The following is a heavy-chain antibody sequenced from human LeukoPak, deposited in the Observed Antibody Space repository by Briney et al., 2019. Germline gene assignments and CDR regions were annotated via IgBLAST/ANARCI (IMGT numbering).Heavy chain of an antibody. J-gene: IGHJ3*02. CDR3: ANHIITDSGGWDDAFDI. Sequence: GGSLRLSCAASGFTFSSYAMSWVRQAPGKGLEWVSAISGSGGSTYYADSVKGRFTISRDNSKNTLYLQMNSLRAEDTAVYYCANHIITDSGGWDDAFDIWGQGTMVTVSS. CDR1: GFTFSSYA. CDR2: ISGSGGST. D-gene: IGHD6-19*01. V-gene: IGHV3-23*01.